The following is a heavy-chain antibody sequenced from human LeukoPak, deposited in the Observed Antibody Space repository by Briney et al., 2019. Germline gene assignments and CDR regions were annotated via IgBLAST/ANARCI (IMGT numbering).Heavy chain of an antibody. CDR3: AKGLYQLLFSSSDY. CDR1: GFTFSSYA. D-gene: IGHD2-2*01. J-gene: IGHJ4*02. CDR2: ISGSGGST. V-gene: IGHV3-23*01. Sequence: QPGRSLRLSCAASGFTFSSYAMSWVRQAPGKGLEWVSAISGSGGSTYYADSVKGRFTISRDNSKNTLYLQMNSLRAEDTAVYYCAKGLYQLLFSSSDYWGQGTLVTVSS.